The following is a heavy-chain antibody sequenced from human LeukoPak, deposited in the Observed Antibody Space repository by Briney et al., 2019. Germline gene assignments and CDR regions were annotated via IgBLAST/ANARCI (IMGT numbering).Heavy chain of an antibody. J-gene: IGHJ6*03. V-gene: IGHV3-74*01. CDR1: GFTFSDAW. CDR2: INSDGSST. CDR3: ARSTSHYYYYYMDV. Sequence: GGSLRLSCAASGFTFSDAWMSWVRQAPGKGLVWVSRINSDGSSTTYADSVMGRFTISRDNATNTLFLQMNSLRADDTAVYYCARSTSHYYYYYMDVWGKGTTVTISS.